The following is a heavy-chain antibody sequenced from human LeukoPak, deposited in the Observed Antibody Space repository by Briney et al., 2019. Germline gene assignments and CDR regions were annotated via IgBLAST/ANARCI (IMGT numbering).Heavy chain of an antibody. D-gene: IGHD3-10*02. CDR2: IYYSGST. J-gene: IGHJ6*02. CDR3: ARVDYVYGMDV. CDR1: GGSISSYY. Sequence: SETLSLTCTVSGGSISSYYWSWIRQPPGKGLEWIGYIYYSGSTNYNPSLKSRVTISVDTSKNQFSLKLSSVTAADTAVYYCARVDYVYGMDVWGQGTTVTVSS. V-gene: IGHV4-59*08.